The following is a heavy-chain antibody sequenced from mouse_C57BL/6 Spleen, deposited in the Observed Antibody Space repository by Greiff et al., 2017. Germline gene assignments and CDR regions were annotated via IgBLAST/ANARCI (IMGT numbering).Heavy chain of an antibody. CDR3: ARSFYGSSHAYYAMDY. D-gene: IGHD1-1*01. Sequence: QVQLKQSGPGLVQPSQSLSITCTVSGFSLTSYGVHWVRQSPGKGLEWLGVIWSGGSTDYNAAFISRLSISKDNSKSQVFFKMNSLQADDTAIYYCARSFYGSSHAYYAMDYWGQGTSVTVSS. J-gene: IGHJ4*01. CDR1: GFSLTSYG. CDR2: IWSGGST. V-gene: IGHV2-2*01.